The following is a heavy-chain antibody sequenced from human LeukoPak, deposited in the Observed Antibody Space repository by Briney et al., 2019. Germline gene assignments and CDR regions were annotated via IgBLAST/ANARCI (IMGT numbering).Heavy chain of an antibody. CDR2: IYYSGST. V-gene: IGHV4-31*03. CDR3: ARVGGTSGIDY. CDR1: GGSISSGGYY. D-gene: IGHD1-1*01. J-gene: IGHJ4*02. Sequence: PSETLSLTCTVSGGSISSGGYYWSWIRQHPGKGLEWIGYIYYSGSTYYNPSLKSRVTISVVTSKNQFSLKLSSVTAADTAVYYCARVGGTSGIDYWGQGTLVTVSS.